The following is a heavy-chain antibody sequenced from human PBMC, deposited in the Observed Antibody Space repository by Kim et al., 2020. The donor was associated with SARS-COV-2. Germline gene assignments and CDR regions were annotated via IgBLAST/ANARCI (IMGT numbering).Heavy chain of an antibody. J-gene: IGHJ4*01. CDR2: ISSNSRTT. D-gene: IGHD1-7*01. CDR3: ARDSRGNWDFASDDHFD. V-gene: IGHV3-48*02. CDR1: GFTFSSYP. Sequence: GGSLRLSCAASGFTFSSYPMNWVRQAPGKGLEWLSYISSNSRTTSYADSVKGRFTISRDNAKNTLYLQMNSLRDEDTAVYYCARDSRGNWDFASDDHFD.